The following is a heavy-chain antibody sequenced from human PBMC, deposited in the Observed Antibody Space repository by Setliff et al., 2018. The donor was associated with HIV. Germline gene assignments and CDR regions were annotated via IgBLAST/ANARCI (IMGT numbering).Heavy chain of an antibody. CDR1: GGSFSAYY. J-gene: IGHJ5*02. CDR2: INHSGST. CDR3: ARGDGDTMVRGVIIPNWFDP. D-gene: IGHD3-10*01. V-gene: IGHV4-34*01. Sequence: SETLSLTCAVYGGSFSAYYWSWIRQPPGKGLEWIGEINHSGSTNYNSFLKSRVTMSVDTSKNQFSLKLSSVTAADTAVYYCARGDGDTMVRGVIIPNWFDPWGQGTLVTVSS.